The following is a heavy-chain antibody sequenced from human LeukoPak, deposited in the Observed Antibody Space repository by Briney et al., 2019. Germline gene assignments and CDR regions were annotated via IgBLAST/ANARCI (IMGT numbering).Heavy chain of an antibody. J-gene: IGHJ4*02. Sequence: GASVKVSCKASGYTFTSYDINWVRQATGQGLEWMGWMNPNSGNTGYAQKFQGRVTMTRNTSISTAYMELSSLRSDDTAVYYCARGESGWYPYYFDYWGQGTLVTVSS. D-gene: IGHD6-19*01. V-gene: IGHV1-8*01. CDR2: MNPNSGNT. CDR1: GYTFTSYD. CDR3: ARGESGWYPYYFDY.